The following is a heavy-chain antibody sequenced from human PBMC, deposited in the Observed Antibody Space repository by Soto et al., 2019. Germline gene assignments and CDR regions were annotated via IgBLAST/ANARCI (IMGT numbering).Heavy chain of an antibody. D-gene: IGHD1-26*01. CDR3: ARHLKAELDYDAFDI. CDR1: GGSISSYY. V-gene: IGHV4-59*08. J-gene: IGHJ3*02. CDR2: IYYSGST. Sequence: PSETLSLTCTVSGGSISSYYWSWIRQPPGKGLEWIGYIYYSGSTNYNPSLKSRVTISVDTSKNQFSLKLSSVTAADTAVYYCARHLKAELDYDAFDIWGQGTMVTVSS.